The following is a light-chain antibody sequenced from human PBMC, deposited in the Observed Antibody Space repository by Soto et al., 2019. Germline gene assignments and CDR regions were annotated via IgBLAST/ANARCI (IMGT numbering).Light chain of an antibody. J-gene: IGKJ4*01. CDR3: QYYGSSVT. V-gene: IGKV3-20*01. CDR2: GAS. CDR1: QSISSDH. Sequence: EIVVTQSPGTLSLSPGERATLSCRASQSISSDHLAWYQQKPGQAPRLLIYGASTRATGGIADRFSRSGSGADFTLTISRLEPEDFAVYYCQYYGSSVTFGGGTKVEIK.